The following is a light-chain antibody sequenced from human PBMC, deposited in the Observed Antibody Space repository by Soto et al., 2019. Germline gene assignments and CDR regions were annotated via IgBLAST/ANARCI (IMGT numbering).Light chain of an antibody. V-gene: IGKV3-20*01. J-gene: IGKJ2*01. CDR3: QQYGLPPHS. CDR1: QSVYNSY. CDR2: GAS. Sequence: EIVLTQSPGTLSLSPGERATLSCRASQSVYNSYLAWYQQKPGQTPRLLVNGASNRATRIPDRFSGGGSGTDFTLTISSLEPEDFAVYYCQQYGLPPHSFGQGTRVEIK.